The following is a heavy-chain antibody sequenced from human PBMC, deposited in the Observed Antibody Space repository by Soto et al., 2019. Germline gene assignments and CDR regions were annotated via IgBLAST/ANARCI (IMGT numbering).Heavy chain of an antibody. CDR2: IYSSGST. Sequence: QVQLRESGPGLVKPSETLSLTCTVSGASVGSGSYYWSWIRQPPGKGLEWIGYIYSSGSTAHNPSLQSRVTISVDTSKIQFSLRLNSVTAADTAVYYCARFGSGSSGYFDFWGRGTLVTVSS. J-gene: IGHJ2*01. V-gene: IGHV4-61*01. CDR1: GASVGSGSYY. D-gene: IGHD1-26*01. CDR3: ARFGSGSSGYFDF.